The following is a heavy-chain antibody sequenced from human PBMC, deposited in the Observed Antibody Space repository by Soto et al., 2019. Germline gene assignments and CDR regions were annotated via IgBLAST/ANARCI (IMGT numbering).Heavy chain of an antibody. CDR1: GGTFSSYT. CDR3: ARTSGLAVAGYFAY. CDR2: IIPILGIA. J-gene: IGHJ4*02. V-gene: IGHV1-69*02. Sequence: QVQLVQSGAEVKKPGSSVKVSCKASGGTFSSYTISWVRQAPGQGLEWMGRIIPILGIANYAQKFQGRVTITADKSTSTAYMELSSLRSEDTAVYYCARTSGLAVAGYFAYWGQGTLVTVSS. D-gene: IGHD6-19*01.